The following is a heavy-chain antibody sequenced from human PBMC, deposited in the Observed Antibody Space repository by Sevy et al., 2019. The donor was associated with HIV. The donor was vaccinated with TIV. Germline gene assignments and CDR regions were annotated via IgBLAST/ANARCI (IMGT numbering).Heavy chain of an antibody. CDR3: ARHESQGDYPLDL. Sequence: SETLSLTCGVSAGSISDYYWGWIRQPPGKRLEYFGWIHSSGRSYYNPSLSSRLTMSIDTSRNQFSLKLFSLTAADTAMYYCARHESQGDYPLDLWGQGTLVTVSS. J-gene: IGHJ4*02. V-gene: IGHV4-59*08. CDR1: AGSISDYY. D-gene: IGHD4-17*01. CDR2: IHSSGRS.